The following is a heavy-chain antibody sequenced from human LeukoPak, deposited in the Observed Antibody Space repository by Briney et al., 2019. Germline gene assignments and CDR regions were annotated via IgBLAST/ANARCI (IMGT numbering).Heavy chain of an antibody. CDR3: ARGSSSWYNDAFDI. CDR1: GASTTSSDYY. D-gene: IGHD6-13*01. J-gene: IGHJ3*02. CDR2: IYHGGTT. Sequence: KPSETLSLTCTVSGASTTSSDYYWSWIRQPPGKGLECIGYIYHGGTTNYNPSLRSRVTISVDGSTNQFSLRLRSVTAADTAVYYCARGSSSWYNDAFDIWGQGTMVTVSS. V-gene: IGHV4-30-2*01.